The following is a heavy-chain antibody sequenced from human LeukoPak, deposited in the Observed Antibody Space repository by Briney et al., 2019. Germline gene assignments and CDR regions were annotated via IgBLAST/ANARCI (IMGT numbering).Heavy chain of an antibody. J-gene: IGHJ5*02. D-gene: IGHD3-9*01. V-gene: IGHV3-48*03. CDR2: ISSSGSTI. CDR3: ARAPTKFRRDWFDP. CDR1: EFTFSSYE. Sequence: GGSLRLSCAASEFTFSSYEMNWIRQAPGEGLEWVSNISSSGSTIYYADSVKGRFTISRDNAKNSLYLQMNNLRVEDTAVYYCARAPTKFRRDWFDPWGQGTLVTVSS.